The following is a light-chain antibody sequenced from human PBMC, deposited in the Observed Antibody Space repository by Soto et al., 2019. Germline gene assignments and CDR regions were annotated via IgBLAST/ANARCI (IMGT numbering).Light chain of an antibody. CDR1: SSNIGSNT. CDR3: AAWDDSLKGL. CDR2: STD. Sequence: QSVLTQPPSASGTPGQRVTISCSGSSSNIGSNTVNWYQQRPGTAPKLLIYSTDQRPSGVPDRFSGSKSGTSASLAISGLQSEDEADYYCAAWDDSLKGLFGGGTKVTVL. V-gene: IGLV1-44*01. J-gene: IGLJ2*01.